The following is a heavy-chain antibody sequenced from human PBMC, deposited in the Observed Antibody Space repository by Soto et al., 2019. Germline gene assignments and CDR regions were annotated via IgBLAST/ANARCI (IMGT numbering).Heavy chain of an antibody. D-gene: IGHD3-3*01. CDR1: GFNFSNFP. CDR3: ARVLYKTGGYYYDF. Sequence: GGSQRRSCAACGFNFSNFPMHWVRQAPGRGLECVSAITTDGGITLYADSVKGRFTISRDNAKNTLYLQMGSLKTEDMAVYYCARVLYKTGGYYYDFWGQGALVTVSS. CDR2: ITTDGGIT. V-gene: IGHV3-64*02. J-gene: IGHJ4*02.